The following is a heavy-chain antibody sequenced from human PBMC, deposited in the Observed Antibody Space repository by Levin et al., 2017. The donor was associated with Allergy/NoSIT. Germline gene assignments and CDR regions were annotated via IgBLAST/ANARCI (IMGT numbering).Heavy chain of an antibody. CDR2: IIPIFGTA. Sequence: SVKVSCKASGGTFSSYAISWVRQAPGQGLEWMGGIIPIFGTANYAQKFQGRVTITADKSTSTAYMELSSLRSEDTAVYYCARDRAEYSSGWYGFDYWGQGTLVTVSS. V-gene: IGHV1-69*06. CDR3: ARDRAEYSSGWYGFDY. D-gene: IGHD6-19*01. CDR1: GGTFSSYA. J-gene: IGHJ4*02.